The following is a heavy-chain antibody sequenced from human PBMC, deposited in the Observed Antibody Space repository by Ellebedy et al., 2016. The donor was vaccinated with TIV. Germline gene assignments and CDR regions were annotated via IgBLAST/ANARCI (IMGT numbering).Heavy chain of an antibody. V-gene: IGHV1-69*13. CDR2: IIPIFGTA. CDR1: GGTFSSYA. Sequence: SVKVSCXASGGTFSSYAISWVRQAPGQGLEWMGGIIPIFGTANYAQKFQGRVTITADESTSTAYMELSSLRSEDTAVYYCARRLGIAAPPGLRDYYYYMDVWGKGTTVTVSS. J-gene: IGHJ6*03. D-gene: IGHD6-13*01. CDR3: ARRLGIAAPPGLRDYYYYMDV.